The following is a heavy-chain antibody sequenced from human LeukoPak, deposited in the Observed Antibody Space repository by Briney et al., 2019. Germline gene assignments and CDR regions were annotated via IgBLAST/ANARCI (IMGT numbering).Heavy chain of an antibody. CDR2: TYYSGST. V-gene: IGHV4-39*07. CDR1: GGSISSSSYY. Sequence: SETLSLTCTGSGGSISSSSYYWAWIRQPPGKGLEWIGSTYYSGSTYYNPSLKSRLTISVDTSKNQFSLKLSSVTAADTAVYYCASRNDILTGYVFDFWGQGTLVTVSS. CDR3: ASRNDILTGYVFDF. D-gene: IGHD3-9*01. J-gene: IGHJ4*02.